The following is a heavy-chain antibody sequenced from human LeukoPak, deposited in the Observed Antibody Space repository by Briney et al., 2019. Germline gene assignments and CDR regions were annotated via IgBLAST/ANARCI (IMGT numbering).Heavy chain of an antibody. J-gene: IGHJ5*02. CDR1: GDSLNTYY. Sequence: PSETLSLTCTVSGDSLNTYYWTWIRQTPGKELEWIGFVASSETSNYNPSLKSRVSISIDTPKNQFSLALTSVTPADTAVYYCARVVRGVVTSNWFDPWGQGTLVSVSS. CDR3: ARVVRGVVTSNWFDP. D-gene: IGHD2-21*02. CDR2: VASSETS. V-gene: IGHV4-59*01.